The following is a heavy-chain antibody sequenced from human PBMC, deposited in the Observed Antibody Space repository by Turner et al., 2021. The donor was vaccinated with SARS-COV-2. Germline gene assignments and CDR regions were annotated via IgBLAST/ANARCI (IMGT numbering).Heavy chain of an antibody. CDR1: GGSTSSSSYY. Sequence: QLQLQESGPGLVKPSETLSLACTVPGGSTSSSSYYWGWLRQPPGKGLEWIGNIYYSGGAYYNPSLKSRVTISVDPYKNQFSLKLTSVTAADTAVYYCARLMDTAMDYYGTDVWGQGTTVTVSS. J-gene: IGHJ6*02. V-gene: IGHV4-39*01. CDR3: ARLMDTAMDYYGTDV. D-gene: IGHD5-18*01. CDR2: IYYSGGA.